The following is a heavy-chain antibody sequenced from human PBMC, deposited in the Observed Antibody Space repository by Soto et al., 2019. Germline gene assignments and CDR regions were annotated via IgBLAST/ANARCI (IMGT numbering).Heavy chain of an antibody. CDR1: GFTFSSYG. Sequence: PGWSLRLSCAAAGFTFSSYGMHWVRQAPGKGLEWVAVIWYDGSNKYYADSVKGRFTISRDNSKNTLYLQMNSLRAEDTAVYYCARDPSTGYCSGGSCYSGWFDPWGQGTLVTGSS. CDR2: IWYDGSNK. CDR3: ARDPSTGYCSGGSCYSGWFDP. J-gene: IGHJ5*02. D-gene: IGHD2-15*01. V-gene: IGHV3-33*01.